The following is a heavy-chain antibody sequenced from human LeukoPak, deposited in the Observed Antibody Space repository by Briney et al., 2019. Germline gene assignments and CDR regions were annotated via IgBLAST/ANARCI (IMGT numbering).Heavy chain of an antibody. CDR3: ARATYYDFWSGNYYMDV. V-gene: IGHV4-34*01. Sequence: SETLSLTCAVYGGSFSGYYWSWIRQPPGKGLEWIGEINHSGSTNYNPSLKSRVTISVDTSKNQFSLKLSSVTAADTAVYYCARATYYDFWSGNYYMDVWGKGTTVTVSS. CDR1: GGSFSGYY. J-gene: IGHJ6*03. D-gene: IGHD3-3*01. CDR2: INHSGST.